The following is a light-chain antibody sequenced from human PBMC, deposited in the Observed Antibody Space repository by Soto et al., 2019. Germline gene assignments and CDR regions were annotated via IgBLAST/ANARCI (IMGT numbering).Light chain of an antibody. CDR1: ESLSGN. V-gene: IGKV3-15*01. Sequence: EVVMTQSPATLSVSPGERVTLSCRASESLSGNLAWYQQTPGQAPRLLIYGASTRATGIAARFSGSGYVTVFTLTISGLQSEDFGVYYCQQYDKWRHTFGQGTRLDIK. CDR3: QQYDKWRHT. CDR2: GAS. J-gene: IGKJ5*01.